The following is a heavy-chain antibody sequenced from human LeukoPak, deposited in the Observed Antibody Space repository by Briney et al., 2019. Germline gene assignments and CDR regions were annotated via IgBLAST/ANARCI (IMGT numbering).Heavy chain of an antibody. D-gene: IGHD6-19*01. CDR1: GGSISSGDYY. Sequence: SQTLSLTCTVSGGSISSGDYYWSWIRQPPGKGLEWIGYIYYSGSTYYNPSLKSRVTISVDTSKNQFSLKLSSVTAADTAVYYCARGLEQWLGYSMDVWGQGTTVTVSS. J-gene: IGHJ6*02. CDR2: IYYSGST. V-gene: IGHV4-30-4*01. CDR3: ARGLEQWLGYSMDV.